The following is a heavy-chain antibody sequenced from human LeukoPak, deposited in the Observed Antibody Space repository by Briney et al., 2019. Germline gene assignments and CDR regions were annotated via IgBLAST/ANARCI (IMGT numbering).Heavy chain of an antibody. D-gene: IGHD2-21*01. J-gene: IGHJ4*02. V-gene: IGHV3-48*02. CDR1: GFTFRTYS. Sequence: GGSLRLSCAASGFTFRTYSMHWVRQAPGKGLEWVSYISGSSSTMYYAHSVKGRFTISRDNAKNSLYLQMNSLRDEDTAVYYCARDFRIGYSAHFDYWGQGALVTVSS. CDR2: ISGSSSTM. CDR3: ARDFRIGYSAHFDY.